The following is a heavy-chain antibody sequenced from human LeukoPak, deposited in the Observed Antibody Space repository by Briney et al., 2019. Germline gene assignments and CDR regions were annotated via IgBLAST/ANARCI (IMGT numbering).Heavy chain of an antibody. D-gene: IGHD4-11*01. CDR2: IKPDGSAQ. J-gene: IGHJ6*03. V-gene: IGHV3-7*01. CDR3: ARAGYSNPSYYYYYYMDV. CDR1: GFTFSNSW. Sequence: GGSLRLSCAASGFTFSNSWMSWVRQAPGKGLEWVATIKPDGSAQYYVDSVKGRFTISRDNAKNSLYLQMNSLRAEDTAVYYCARAGYSNPSYYYYYYMDVWGKGTTVTVSS.